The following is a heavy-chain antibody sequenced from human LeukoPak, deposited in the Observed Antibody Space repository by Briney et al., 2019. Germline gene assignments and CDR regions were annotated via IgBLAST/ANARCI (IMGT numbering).Heavy chain of an antibody. Sequence: SETLSLTCTVSGGSISSGDYYWSWIRQPPGKGLEWIGYIYYSGSTYYNPSLKSRVTIPVDTSKNQFSLKLSSVTAADTAVYYCAIGYCSGGSCYRDAFDIWGQGTMVTVSS. J-gene: IGHJ3*02. CDR2: IYYSGST. D-gene: IGHD2-15*01. CDR1: GGSISSGDYY. V-gene: IGHV4-30-4*01. CDR3: AIGYCSGGSCYRDAFDI.